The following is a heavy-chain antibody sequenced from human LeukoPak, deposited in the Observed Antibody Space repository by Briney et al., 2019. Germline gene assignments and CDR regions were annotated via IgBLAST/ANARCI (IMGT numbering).Heavy chain of an antibody. D-gene: IGHD6-6*01. V-gene: IGHV4-4*07. CDR2: IYSSGST. CDR1: GGSISNY. CDR3: ARDRAARLTSGFDY. Sequence: SETLSLTCTVSGGSISNYWSWIRQPAGKGLEWIGRIYSSGSTKYSPSLKSRVTMSVDTSKSQFSLNLTSVTVADTAVYYCARDRAARLTSGFDYWGQGTLVTVSS. J-gene: IGHJ4*02.